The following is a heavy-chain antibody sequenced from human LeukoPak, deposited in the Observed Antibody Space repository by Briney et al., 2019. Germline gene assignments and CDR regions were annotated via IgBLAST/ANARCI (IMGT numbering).Heavy chain of an antibody. CDR2: IYYSGST. CDR1: GGSISSSSYY. V-gene: IGHV4-39*07. CDR3: ARVEPRITIFGVVINWFDP. Sequence: SETLSPTCTVSGGSISSSSYYWGWIRQPPGKGLEWIGSIYYSGSTNYNPSLKSRVTISVDTSKNQFSLKLSSVTAADTAVYYCARVEPRITIFGVVINWFDPWGQGTLVTVSS. J-gene: IGHJ5*02. D-gene: IGHD3-3*01.